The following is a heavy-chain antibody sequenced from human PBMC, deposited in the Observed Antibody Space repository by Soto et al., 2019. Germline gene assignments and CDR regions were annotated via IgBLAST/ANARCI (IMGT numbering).Heavy chain of an antibody. CDR2: ISYDGSNK. D-gene: IGHD6-13*01. Sequence: QVQLVESGGGVVQPGRSLRLSCAASGFTFSSYAMHWVRQAPGKGLEWVAVISYDGSNKYYADSVKGRFTISRDNSKNTLYLQMNSLRAEDTAVYYCAREVIAAAGREDWFDPWGQGTLVTVSS. V-gene: IGHV3-30-3*01. CDR3: AREVIAAAGREDWFDP. J-gene: IGHJ5*02. CDR1: GFTFSSYA.